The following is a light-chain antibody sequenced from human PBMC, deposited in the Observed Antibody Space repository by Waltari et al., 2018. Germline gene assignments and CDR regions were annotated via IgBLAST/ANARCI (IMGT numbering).Light chain of an antibody. CDR1: TYDIGYYDY. CDR2: DVR. CDR3: SSHTTRSTWV. J-gene: IGLJ3*02. V-gene: IGLV2-14*03. Sequence: QSALTQPASVSGSPGQSITLSCTGPTYDIGYYDYVSWYQQHLGRAPKLIIYDVRERPSGVSDRFSGSKSGNTASLIISGLQADDEADYYCSSHTTRSTWVFGGGTKLTVL.